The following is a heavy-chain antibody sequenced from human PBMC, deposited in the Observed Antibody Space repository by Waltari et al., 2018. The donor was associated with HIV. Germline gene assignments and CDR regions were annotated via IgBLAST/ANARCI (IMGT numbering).Heavy chain of an antibody. CDR2: IYHSGST. Sequence: QLQLQESGSGLVKPSQTLSLTCAVSGGSISSGGYSWSWIRQPPGKGLEWIGYIYHSGSTYYNPSLKSRVTISVDRSKNQFSLKLSSVTAADTAVYYCARGSFGGAPGDWFDPWGQGTLVTVSS. CDR3: ARGSFGGAPGDWFDP. J-gene: IGHJ5*02. CDR1: GGSISSGGYS. D-gene: IGHD3-10*01. V-gene: IGHV4-30-2*01.